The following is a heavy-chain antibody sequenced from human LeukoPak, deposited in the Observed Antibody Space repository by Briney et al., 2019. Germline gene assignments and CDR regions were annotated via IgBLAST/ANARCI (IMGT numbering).Heavy chain of an antibody. Sequence: GASVKVSCKASGYTFTNYYIHWVRQAPGQGLEWMGIINPTGGGTTDAQKFPGRLTMTSDMSTSTVYMELSSLRSEDTAVYYCAGNIGTLGLDYWGQGTLVTVSS. J-gene: IGHJ4*02. CDR3: AGNIGTLGLDY. D-gene: IGHD5-12*01. V-gene: IGHV1-46*01. CDR1: GYTFTNYY. CDR2: INPTGGGT.